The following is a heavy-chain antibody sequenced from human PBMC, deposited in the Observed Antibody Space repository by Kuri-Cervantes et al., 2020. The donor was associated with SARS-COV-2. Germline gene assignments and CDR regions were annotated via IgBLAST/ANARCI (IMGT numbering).Heavy chain of an antibody. J-gene: IGHJ4*02. V-gene: IGHV3-11*01. CDR1: GFPSSDYY. D-gene: IGHD2-15*01. Sequence: GRFLRLSCAASGFPSSDYYMSWIRQAPGKGLEWVSYISSSGSTIYYADSVKGRFTISRDNAKNSLYLQMNSLRAEDTAVYYCARDGTPIVVVVAATAYYFDYWGQGTLVTVSS. CDR2: ISSSGSTI. CDR3: ARDGTPIVVVVAATAYYFDY.